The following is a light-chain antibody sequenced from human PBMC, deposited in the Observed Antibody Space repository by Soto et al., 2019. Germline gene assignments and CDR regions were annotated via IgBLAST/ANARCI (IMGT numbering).Light chain of an antibody. V-gene: IGKV1-27*01. Sequence: DFRIRQSPSSVSASIGDRGTVTCGASQGISNYLAWYQQKPGKGPELLIYDASTLQSGVPSRFSGSGSGTDFTLTISSLQPEDVATYYCQNYDSFLITFGPGTKVDI. CDR3: QNYDSFLIT. CDR1: QGISNY. CDR2: DAS. J-gene: IGKJ3*01.